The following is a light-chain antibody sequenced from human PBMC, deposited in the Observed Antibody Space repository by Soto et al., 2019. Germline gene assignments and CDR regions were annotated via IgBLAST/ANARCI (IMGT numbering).Light chain of an antibody. CDR3: QFYDSSLSGWVV. J-gene: IGLJ2*01. V-gene: IGLV1-40*01. CDR1: SSNIGAGYD. Sequence: QSVLTQPPSVSGAPGQRVTISCTGSSSNIGAGYDVHWYQQLPGTAPKLLIYGNSNRPSGVPDRFSGSKSGTSASLAITGLQAEDEADYYCQFYDSSLSGWVVFGGGTKLTVL. CDR2: GNS.